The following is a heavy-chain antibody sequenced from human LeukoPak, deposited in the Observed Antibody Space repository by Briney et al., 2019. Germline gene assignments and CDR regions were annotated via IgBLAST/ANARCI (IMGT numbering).Heavy chain of an antibody. CDR2: IYSGGST. CDR3: ARDRELA. Sequence: GGSLRLSCEASGFFFGGHAMNWLRQAPGKGLEWVSVIYSGGSTYYADSVKGRFTISRDNSKNTLYLQMNSLRAEDTAVYYCARDRELAWGQGTLVTVSS. CDR1: GFFFGGHA. D-gene: IGHD5-24*01. J-gene: IGHJ5*02. V-gene: IGHV3-53*01.